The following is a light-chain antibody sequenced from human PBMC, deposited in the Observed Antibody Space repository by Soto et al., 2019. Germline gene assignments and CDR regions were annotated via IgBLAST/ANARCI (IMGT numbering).Light chain of an antibody. Sequence: QSVLTQPASVSGSPGQSIAISCTGTSSDVGGYSYVSWYQPQPGKAPKLVISDVSNRPSGVSDRFSGSKSGNTASLTISGLQTEDEADYYCASYTTSSTYVFGTGTKVTDL. J-gene: IGLJ1*01. V-gene: IGLV2-14*01. CDR2: DVS. CDR3: ASYTTSSTYV. CDR1: SSDVGGYSY.